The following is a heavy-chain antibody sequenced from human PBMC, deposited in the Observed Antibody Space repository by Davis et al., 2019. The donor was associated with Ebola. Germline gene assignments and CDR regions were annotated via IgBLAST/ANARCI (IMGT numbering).Heavy chain of an antibody. CDR3: ARVGVRYFDWLQIIPTYFDY. J-gene: IGHJ4*02. Sequence: SETLSLTCAVSGASIASGGYSWSWIRQPPGKGLEWIGYIYHSGSAYYNPSLKSRVSMSVDRSRNQFSLKLSSVTAADTAVYYCARVGVRYFDWLQIIPTYFDYWGQGSLVTVSS. V-gene: IGHV4-30-2*01. D-gene: IGHD3-9*01. CDR1: GASIASGGYS. CDR2: IYHSGSA.